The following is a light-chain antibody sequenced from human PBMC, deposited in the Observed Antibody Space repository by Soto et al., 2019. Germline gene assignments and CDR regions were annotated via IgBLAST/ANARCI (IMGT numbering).Light chain of an antibody. Sequence: QSALTQPASVSGSPGQSITISCTGTSSGVGSYNLVSWYQQHPGKAPKLMIYEVSKRPSGVSNRFFGSKSGNTASLTISGLQAEDEADYYCCSYAGSSTLVFGGGTKLTVL. CDR1: SSGVGSYNL. CDR2: EVS. CDR3: CSYAGSSTLV. J-gene: IGLJ2*01. V-gene: IGLV2-23*02.